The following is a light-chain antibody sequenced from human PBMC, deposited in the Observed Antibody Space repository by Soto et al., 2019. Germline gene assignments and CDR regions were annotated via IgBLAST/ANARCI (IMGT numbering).Light chain of an antibody. CDR1: QSLLHITGETF. CDR2: EVS. CDR3: MQSTQLPPT. J-gene: IGKJ5*01. V-gene: IGKV2D-29*02. Sequence: DVVMTQTPLSLSVDPGRPASIDCKSCQSLLHITGETFLFWYLQKPGRSPQLLIYEVSTRVSGVPDRFSGSGSGTDFTLEISRVETDDVSMYYCMQSTQLPPTFGQGTRLEIK.